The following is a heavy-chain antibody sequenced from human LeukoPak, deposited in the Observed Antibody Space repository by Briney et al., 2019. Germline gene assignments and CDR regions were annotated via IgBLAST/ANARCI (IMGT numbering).Heavy chain of an antibody. J-gene: IGHJ3*02. CDR1: GGSISSYC. V-gene: IGHV4-4*07. D-gene: IGHD6-13*01. CDR2: IYTSGST. CDR3: ARVVNSSSGSLDAFDI. Sequence: SETLSLTCTVSGGSISSYCRSWIRQPAGKGLEWIGRIYTSGSTNYNPSLKTRVTTSVDTSKKQFSLMLRTVTAADAAVYYAARVVNSSSGSLDAFDIWGQGTMVTLSS.